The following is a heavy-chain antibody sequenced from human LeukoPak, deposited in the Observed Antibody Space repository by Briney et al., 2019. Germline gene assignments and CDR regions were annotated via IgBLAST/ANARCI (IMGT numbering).Heavy chain of an antibody. V-gene: IGHV4-38-2*02. CDR1: GFSIGSLYY. Sequence: SETLSLTCTVSGFSIGSLYYWGWIRQSPGKGLEWIASIYHGGTTHYNPSLESRVTISIDTSKNQVSLKLNSVTAADTAVYYCATHEYSTPFDPWGQGTLVTVSS. D-gene: IGHD2-15*01. CDR2: IYHGGTT. J-gene: IGHJ5*02. CDR3: ATHEYSTPFDP.